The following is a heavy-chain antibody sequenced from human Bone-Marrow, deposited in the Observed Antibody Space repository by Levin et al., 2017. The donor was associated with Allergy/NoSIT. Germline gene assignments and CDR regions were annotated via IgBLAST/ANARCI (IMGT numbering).Heavy chain of an antibody. J-gene: IGHJ4*02. V-gene: IGHV3-48*03. Sequence: GGSLRLSCEASGFTFSSYEMNWVRQTPGKGLEYISYITSGGAAIYYADSVKGRFTISRDNAKNSLYLQMNSVRADDTGVYYCARGSHYYDRLFDYWGQGTRVTVSS. CDR1: GFTFSSYE. CDR3: ARGSHYYDRLFDY. D-gene: IGHD3-22*01. CDR2: ITSGGAAI.